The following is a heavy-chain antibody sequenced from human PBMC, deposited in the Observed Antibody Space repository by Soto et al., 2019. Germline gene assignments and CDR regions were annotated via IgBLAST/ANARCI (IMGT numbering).Heavy chain of an antibody. V-gene: IGHV4-39*01. CDR2: IYYGGSS. Sequence: QLQESGPGLVKPSETLSLTCTVSGVSISSSSYYWGWFRHPPGKGLEWIGTIYYGGSSYSNPSLKSRVTISLDTSKNQFSLTLTSVTAADTAVYYCARHGSYWGQGTLVTVSS. CDR3: ARHGSY. J-gene: IGHJ4*02. CDR1: GVSISSSSYY.